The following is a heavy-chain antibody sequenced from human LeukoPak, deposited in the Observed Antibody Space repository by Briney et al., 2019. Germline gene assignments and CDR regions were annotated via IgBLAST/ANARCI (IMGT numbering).Heavy chain of an antibody. J-gene: IGHJ3*02. Sequence: PGGSLRLSCAASGFTVSSNYMSWVRQAPGKGLEWVSVIYSGGSTYYADSVKGRFTISRDNSKITLYLQMNSLRAEDTAVYYCAREDHGDYDSSGDLLWGAFDIWGQGIMVTVSS. D-gene: IGHD3-22*01. CDR1: GFTVSSNY. CDR2: IYSGGST. V-gene: IGHV3-53*01. CDR3: AREDHGDYDSSGDLLWGAFDI.